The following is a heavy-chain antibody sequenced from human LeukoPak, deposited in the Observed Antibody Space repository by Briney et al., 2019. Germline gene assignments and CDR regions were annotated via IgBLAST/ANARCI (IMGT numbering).Heavy chain of an antibody. CDR1: GGSIRSYY. D-gene: IGHD2-2*01. J-gene: IGHJ4*02. Sequence: PSETLSLTCTVSGGSIRSYYWSWIRQPPGKGLEWIGYMYYSGTTHYNPSLKSRVTISVDTSKNQFSLKLSSVTAADTAVYYCARAGISVPAAPLDWGQGTLVTVSS. CDR3: ARAGISVPAAPLD. V-gene: IGHV4-59*08. CDR2: MYYSGTT.